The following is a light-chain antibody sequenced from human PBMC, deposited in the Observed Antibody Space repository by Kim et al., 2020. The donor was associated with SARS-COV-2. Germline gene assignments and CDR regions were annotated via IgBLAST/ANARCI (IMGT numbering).Light chain of an antibody. CDR2: DVS. Sequence: QSALTQPASVSGSRGQSITISCTGTASDVGAYDYVSWYQQHPGKTPKLIIFDVSNRPSGVSNPFSGSKSGNTASLTISGLQAEDEADYYCSSYTTSNTVVFGGGTQLTVL. J-gene: IGLJ3*02. CDR3: SSYTTSNTVV. CDR1: ASDVGAYDY. V-gene: IGLV2-14*03.